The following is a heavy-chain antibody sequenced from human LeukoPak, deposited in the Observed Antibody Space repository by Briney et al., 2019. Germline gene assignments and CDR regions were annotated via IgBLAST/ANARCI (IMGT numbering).Heavy chain of an antibody. V-gene: IGHV1-2*02. CDR1: GYTFTGYY. Sequence: AASVKVSCKASGYTFTGYYMHWMRQAPGQGLEWMGWINPNSGGTNYAQKFQGRVTMTRDTSISTAYMELSRLRSDDTAVYYCARGDNWNDGVGYSDYWGQGTLVTVSS. CDR2: INPNSGGT. D-gene: IGHD1-20*01. CDR3: ARGDNWNDGVGYSDY. J-gene: IGHJ4*02.